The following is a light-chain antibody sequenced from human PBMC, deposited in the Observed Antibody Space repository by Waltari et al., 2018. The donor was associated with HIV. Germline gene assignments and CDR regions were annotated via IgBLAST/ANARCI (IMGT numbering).Light chain of an antibody. Sequence: QSALTQPASVSGSPGPSLTISSPGITSDFGPYTLFSCDQQHPGKAPKLMIFEGINRPSGVSNRFSGSKSGNTASLTISGLQAEDEADYYCCSYAGSSNWVFGGGTKLTVL. V-gene: IGLV2-23*01. CDR2: EGI. J-gene: IGLJ3*02. CDR3: CSYAGSSNWV. CDR1: TSDFGPYTL.